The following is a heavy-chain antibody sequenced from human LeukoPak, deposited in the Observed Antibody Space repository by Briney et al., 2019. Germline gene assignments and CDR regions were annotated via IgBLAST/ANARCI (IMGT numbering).Heavy chain of an antibody. V-gene: IGHV1-69-2*01. D-gene: IGHD3-16*01. Sequence: ASVKVSCKVSGYTFTDYYMHWVRQAPGKGLEWMGLVDPEDGDTIYAEKFQGRVTITGDTSTDTAYMELSSLRSEATAVYYCATYYDYVWGTSKPAFDIWGQGTMVTVSS. CDR1: GYTFTDYY. J-gene: IGHJ3*02. CDR3: ATYYDYVWGTSKPAFDI. CDR2: VDPEDGDT.